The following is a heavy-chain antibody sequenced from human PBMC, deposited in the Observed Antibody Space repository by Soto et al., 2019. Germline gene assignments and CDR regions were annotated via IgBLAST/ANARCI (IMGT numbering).Heavy chain of an antibody. Sequence: QVQLQESGPGLVKPSETLSLTCTVSGGSISSYYWSWIRQPPGTGLEWIGYIYYSGSTNYNPSLKSRVTISGDTSKNQFSLKLSSVTAADTAVYYCARALWFGSLYGMDVWGQGTTVTVSS. CDR3: ARALWFGSLYGMDV. CDR2: IYYSGST. J-gene: IGHJ6*02. CDR1: GGSISSYY. D-gene: IGHD3-10*01. V-gene: IGHV4-59*01.